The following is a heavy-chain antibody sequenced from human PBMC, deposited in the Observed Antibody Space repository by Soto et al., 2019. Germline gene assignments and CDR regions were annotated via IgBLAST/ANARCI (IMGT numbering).Heavy chain of an antibody. J-gene: IGHJ4*02. D-gene: IGHD6-6*01. CDR1: GGSFSGYY. Sequence: QVQLQQWGAGLLKPSETLSLTCAVYGGSFSGYYWSWIRQPPGKGLEWIGEINHSGSTNYNPSLKSRVTISVDTSKNQFSLKLSSVTAADTAVYYCASLAARGYWGQGTLVTVSS. V-gene: IGHV4-34*01. CDR3: ASLAARGY. CDR2: INHSGST.